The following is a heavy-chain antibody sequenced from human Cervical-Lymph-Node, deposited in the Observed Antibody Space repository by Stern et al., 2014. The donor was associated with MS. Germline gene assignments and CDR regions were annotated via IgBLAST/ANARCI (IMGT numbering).Heavy chain of an antibody. V-gene: IGHV5-51*03. CDR3: ARDRSRNWNYLAY. D-gene: IGHD1-20*01. Sequence: EVQVVESGAEVKKPGQSLQISCTGSGFSFSTYWIAWVRPMPGKGLEWMGIINPRDSDTTYSPSFQGQVTMSVDKSTSTAYLQWNSLKASDTAMYYCARDRSRNWNYLAYWGQGTLVTVSS. J-gene: IGHJ4*02. CDR1: GFSFSTYW. CDR2: INPRDSDT.